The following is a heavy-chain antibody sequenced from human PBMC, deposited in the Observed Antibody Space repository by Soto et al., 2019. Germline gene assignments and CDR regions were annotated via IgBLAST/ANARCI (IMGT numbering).Heavy chain of an antibody. V-gene: IGHV5-51*01. D-gene: IGHD5-12*01. CDR2: IYPGDSDT. Sequence: GESLKISCEGSGYSFTSYWIAWVRQMPGKGLEWMGIIYPGDSDTRYSPSFQGQVTISADKSISTAYLQWSSLKASDTAMYYCARSPDLRATLVDYWGKGTLVIVSS. CDR1: GYSFTSYW. CDR3: ARSPDLRATLVDY. J-gene: IGHJ4*02.